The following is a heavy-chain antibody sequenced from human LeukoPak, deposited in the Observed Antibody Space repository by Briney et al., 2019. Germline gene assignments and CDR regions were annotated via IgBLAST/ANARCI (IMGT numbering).Heavy chain of an antibody. CDR2: IRFDGTVA. Sequence: GGSLRLSCAASGFTFSSYSMNWVRQVPGKGLEWVAFIRFDGTVAEYADSVRGRFTISRDNSQNTLYLQMDSLRPEDTAVYRCVKDKEYSLLYHFDSWGQGALVTVSS. CDR1: GFTFSSYS. D-gene: IGHD3-16*02. V-gene: IGHV3-30*02. J-gene: IGHJ4*02. CDR3: VKDKEYSLLYHFDS.